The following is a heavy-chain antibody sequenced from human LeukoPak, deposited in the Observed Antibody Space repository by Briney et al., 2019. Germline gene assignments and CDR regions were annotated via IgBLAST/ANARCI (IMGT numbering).Heavy chain of an antibody. Sequence: GGSLRLSCAASGFTFSSYSMNWVRQAPGKGLEWVSSISSSSSYIYYADSVKGRFTISRDNAKNSLYLQMNSLRAEDTAVYYCAGEPGYCSSTSCYEIDHWGQGTLVTVSS. CDR2: ISSSSSYI. CDR3: AGEPGYCSSTSCYEIDH. D-gene: IGHD2-2*01. V-gene: IGHV3-21*01. J-gene: IGHJ4*02. CDR1: GFTFSSYS.